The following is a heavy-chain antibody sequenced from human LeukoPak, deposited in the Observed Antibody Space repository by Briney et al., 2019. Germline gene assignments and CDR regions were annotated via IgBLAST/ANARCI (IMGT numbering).Heavy chain of an antibody. Sequence: SETLSLTCAVYGGSFSGYYWSWIRQPPGKGLEWIGEINHSGSTNYNPSLKSRVTISVDTSKNQFSLKLSSVTAADTAVYYCSTREQTPAAAGRVARYWGQGTLVTVSS. CDR2: INHSGST. D-gene: IGHD6-13*01. CDR3: STREQTPAAAGRVARY. J-gene: IGHJ4*02. V-gene: IGHV4-34*01. CDR1: GGSFSGYY.